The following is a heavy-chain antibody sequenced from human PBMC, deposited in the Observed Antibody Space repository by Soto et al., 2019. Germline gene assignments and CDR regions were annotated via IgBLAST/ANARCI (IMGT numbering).Heavy chain of an antibody. V-gene: IGHV3-30-3*01. CDR2: ISSEGSNT. J-gene: IGHJ6*01. CDR3: AREVSTPTWTYYGMDV. CDR1: GFTFSSYP. D-gene: IGHD1-1*01. Sequence: QVQLVESGGGVVQPGRSLRLSCAASGFTFSSYPIHWVRQAPGKGPEWVAAISSEGSNTNYADSVKGRFTISRDNSRSTLYLQMNSLRPEDTAVYYCAREVSTPTWTYYGMDVW.